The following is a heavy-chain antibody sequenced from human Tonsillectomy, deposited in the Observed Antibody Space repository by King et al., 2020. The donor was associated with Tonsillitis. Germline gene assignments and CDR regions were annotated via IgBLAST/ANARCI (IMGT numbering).Heavy chain of an antibody. CDR1: GFTFSSYA. V-gene: IGHV3-23*04. Sequence: QLVQSGGGLVQPGGSLRLSCAASGFTFSSYAMSWVRQAPGKGLEWVSAISGSGMNPYYADSVKGRFTISRDNSKNTLYLQMNSLRAEDTAVYDCAKAAVPRYYYYGMDVWGQGTTVTVSS. J-gene: IGHJ6*02. CDR2: ISGSGMNP. CDR3: AKAAVPRYYYYGMDV.